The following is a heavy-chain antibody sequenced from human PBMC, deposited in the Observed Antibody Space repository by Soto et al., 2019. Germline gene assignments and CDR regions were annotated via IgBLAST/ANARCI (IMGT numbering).Heavy chain of an antibody. D-gene: IGHD3-16*01. Sequence: QVQLQESGPGLVKPSQTLSLTCTVSGGSISRGGYYWSWIRQHPGKGLEWIGYIYYSGSTYYNPSLKSRVTISTDTSKNPSCLKLRSVTAADTAVYYCALRLGDPGRLYFDYWGQGTLVTVSS. CDR3: ALRLGDPGRLYFDY. J-gene: IGHJ4*02. CDR1: GGSISRGGYY. CDR2: IYYSGST. V-gene: IGHV4-31*03.